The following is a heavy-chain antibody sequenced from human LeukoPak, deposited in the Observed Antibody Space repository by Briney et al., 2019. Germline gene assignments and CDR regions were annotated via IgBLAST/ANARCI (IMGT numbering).Heavy chain of an antibody. CDR1: GGSISSYY. V-gene: IGHV4-4*07. J-gene: IGHJ4*02. Sequence: PSETLSLTCTVSGGSISSYYWSWIRQPAGKGLELIGRFYISGSTNYNPSLKSRVTMSVDTSKNQFSLRLNSVTAADTAVYYCARDFLLQSEGLFDYWGQGTLVTVSS. D-gene: IGHD4-11*01. CDR3: ARDFLLQSEGLFDY. CDR2: FYISGST.